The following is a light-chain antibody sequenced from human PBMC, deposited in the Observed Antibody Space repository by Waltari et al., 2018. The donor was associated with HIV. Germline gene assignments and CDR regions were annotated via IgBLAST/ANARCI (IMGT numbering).Light chain of an antibody. V-gene: IGLV2-18*01. CDR1: RREVGSYVRSCKR. CDR3: SLYTLSSTLL. Sequence: QAALTPPPAVSGAPGPSVTISCTGIRREVGSYVRSCKRVSWYHQPPAPAPILMIYEVNHRPSGVPDRFSGSKSGSTAALTISGLQAEDECDYYCSLYTLSSTLLFGGGTKLTVL. CDR2: EVN. J-gene: IGLJ3*02.